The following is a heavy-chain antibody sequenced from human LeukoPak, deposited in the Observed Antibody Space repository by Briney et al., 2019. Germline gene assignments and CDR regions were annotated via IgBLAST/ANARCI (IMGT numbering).Heavy chain of an antibody. D-gene: IGHD3-22*01. CDR1: GYTFTGYY. CDR3: ARDRTYYYDSSGSGFDY. Sequence: ASVKVSCKASGYTFTGYYMHWVRQAPGQGLEWMGWINPNSGGTNYAQKSQGRVTMTRDTSISTAYMELSRLRSDDTAVYYCARDRTYYYDSSGSGFDYWGQGTLVTVSS. CDR2: INPNSGGT. V-gene: IGHV1-2*02. J-gene: IGHJ4*02.